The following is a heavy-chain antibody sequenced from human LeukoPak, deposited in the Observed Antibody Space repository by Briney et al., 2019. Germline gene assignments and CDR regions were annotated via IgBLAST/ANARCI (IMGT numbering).Heavy chain of an antibody. CDR1: GFTFSNAW. D-gene: IGHD3-10*01. Sequence: GGSLRLSCAASGFTFSNAWMSWVRQAPGKGLEWVGRIKSKTDGGTTDYAAPVKGRFTNSRDDSKNTLYLQMNSLKTEDTAVYYCTTGLDYYGSGSYYRYYYYGMDVWGVGTTVTVSS. CDR3: TTGLDYYGSGSYYRYYYYGMDV. J-gene: IGHJ6*04. V-gene: IGHV3-15*01. CDR2: IKSKTDGGTT.